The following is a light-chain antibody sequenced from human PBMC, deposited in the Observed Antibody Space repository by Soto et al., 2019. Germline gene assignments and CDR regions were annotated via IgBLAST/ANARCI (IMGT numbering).Light chain of an antibody. Sequence: EIVMTQSPATLSVSPGERATLSCRASQSVRSNLAWYQQKPGQAPRLLIYGASTRATGIPARVSGSGSGTEFTLTISSLQFEDFAVYYCQQYNKWPLYTFGQGIKLEIK. CDR1: QSVRSN. J-gene: IGKJ2*01. V-gene: IGKV3-15*01. CDR2: GAS. CDR3: QQYNKWPLYT.